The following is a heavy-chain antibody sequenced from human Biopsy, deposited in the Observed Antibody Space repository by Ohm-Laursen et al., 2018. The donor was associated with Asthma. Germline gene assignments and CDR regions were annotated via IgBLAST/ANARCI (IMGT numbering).Heavy chain of an antibody. CDR1: GYSLTDLS. V-gene: IGHV1-24*01. J-gene: IGHJ4*02. CDR3: ASDFPKDYVRYNFQF. Sequence: ASVKVSCKISGYSLTDLSMHLVRRAPGQGLEWMGGHDHEEGGTVNARRFQGRVTMTEDTSTDTAYMELSSLSSDDTAVYYCASDFPKDYVRYNFQFWGQGTLVTVSS. CDR2: HDHEEGGT. D-gene: IGHD4-17*01.